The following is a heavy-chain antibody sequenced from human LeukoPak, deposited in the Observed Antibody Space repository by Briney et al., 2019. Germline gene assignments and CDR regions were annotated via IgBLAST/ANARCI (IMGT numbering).Heavy chain of an antibody. CDR1: GFTFSNAW. Sequence: GGSLRLSCAASGFTFSNAWMSWVRQAPGKGLEWVGRIKSKTDGGTTDYAAPVKGRFTISRDDSKNTLYLQMNSLKTEDTAVYYCTTGIAVAGTGNYYFDYWGQGTLVTVSS. CDR2: IKSKTDGGTT. D-gene: IGHD6-19*01. V-gene: IGHV3-15*01. CDR3: TTGIAVAGTGNYYFDY. J-gene: IGHJ4*02.